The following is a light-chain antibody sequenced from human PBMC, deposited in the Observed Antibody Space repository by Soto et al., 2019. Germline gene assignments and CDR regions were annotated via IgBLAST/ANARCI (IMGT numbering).Light chain of an antibody. J-gene: IGLJ1*01. CDR1: GSDVGGYSY. V-gene: IGLV2-8*01. CDR3: SSYAGSSNV. Sequence: QSALTQPASVSGSPGQSITISCTGTGSDVGGYSYVSWYQQHPGKTPKLMIYEVNKRPSGVPDRFSGSKSGNTASLTVSGLQAEDEADYYCSSYAGSSNVFGTGTKVTVL. CDR2: EVN.